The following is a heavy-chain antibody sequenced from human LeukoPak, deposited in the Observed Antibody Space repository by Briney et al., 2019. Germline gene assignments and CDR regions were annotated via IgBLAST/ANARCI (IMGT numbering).Heavy chain of an antibody. J-gene: IGHJ3*02. D-gene: IGHD3-16*01. V-gene: IGHV1-2*02. CDR1: GYTFTGYY. CDR2: INPNSGGT. CDR3: ARVRVMITFGGVVQGAFDI. Sequence: ASVKVSCKASGYTFTGYYMHWVRQAPGQGLECMGWINPNSGGTNYAQKFQGRVTMTRDTSISTAYMELSRLRSDDTAVYYCARVRVMITFGGVVQGAFDIWGQGTMVTVSS.